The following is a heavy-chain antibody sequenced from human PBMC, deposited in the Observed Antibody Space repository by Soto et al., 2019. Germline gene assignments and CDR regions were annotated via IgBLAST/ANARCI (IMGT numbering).Heavy chain of an antibody. CDR2: INPNSGGT. V-gene: IGHV1-2*04. Sequence: ASVKVSCKASGYTFTGYYMHWVRQAPGQGLEWMGWINPNSGGTNYAQKFQGWVTMTRDTSISTAYMELSRLRSDDTAVYYCARDPRFLEWSHFDYWGQGTLVTVSS. CDR3: ARDPRFLEWSHFDY. CDR1: GYTFTGYY. J-gene: IGHJ4*02. D-gene: IGHD3-3*01.